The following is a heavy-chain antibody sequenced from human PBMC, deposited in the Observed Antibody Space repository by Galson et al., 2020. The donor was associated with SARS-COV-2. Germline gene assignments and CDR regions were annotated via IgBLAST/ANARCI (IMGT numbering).Heavy chain of an antibody. CDR1: GSTYSTDA. V-gene: IGHV3-23*01. CDR3: AKWGRDSSGWTAFDY. Sequence: GGSLRLSCAASGSTYSTDAMSWPRQAPGKGLAWTSTIINSDGSTYYADSVKGRFTISRDNSKNTVYLQMNSLIAEDTAVYYCAKWGRDSSGWTAFDYWGQGTLVAVSS. D-gene: IGHD6-19*01. CDR2: IINSDGST. J-gene: IGHJ4*02.